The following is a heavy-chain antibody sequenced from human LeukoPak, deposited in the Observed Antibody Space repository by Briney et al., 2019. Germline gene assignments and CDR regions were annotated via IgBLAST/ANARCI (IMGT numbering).Heavy chain of an antibody. D-gene: IGHD5-18*01. CDR2: ISGSGSGGST. J-gene: IGHJ6*03. CDR3: AKGGYSNGRYYYYYMDV. V-gene: IGHV3-23*01. CDR1: GFTFSSYA. Sequence: PGGSLRLSCAASGFTFSSYAMSWVRQAPGKGLEWVSAISGSGSGGSTYYADSVKGRFTISRDNSKNTLYLQMNSLRAEDTAVYYCAKGGYSNGRYYYYYMDVWGEGTTVTVSS.